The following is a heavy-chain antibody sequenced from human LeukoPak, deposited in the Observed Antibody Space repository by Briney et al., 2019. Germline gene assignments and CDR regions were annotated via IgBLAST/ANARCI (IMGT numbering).Heavy chain of an antibody. CDR2: MNPNSGNT. V-gene: IGHV1-8*01. CDR3: ATSLRYFDWLPDY. J-gene: IGHJ4*02. D-gene: IGHD3-9*01. CDR1: GYTFTSYD. Sequence: ASVKVSCKASGYTFTSYDINWVRQATGQGLEWMGWMNPNSGNTGYAQKFQGRVTMTRNTSISTAYMELSSLRSEDTAVYYCATSLRYFDWLPDYWGQGTLVTVSS.